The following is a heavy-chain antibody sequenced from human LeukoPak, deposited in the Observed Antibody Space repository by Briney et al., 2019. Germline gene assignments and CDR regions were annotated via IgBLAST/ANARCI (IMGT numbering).Heavy chain of an antibody. CDR2: TYYRSKWYN. J-gene: IGHJ4*02. CDR3: AARQGNLRTRPILTGYSKGGYFDY. D-gene: IGHD3-9*01. V-gene: IGHV6-1*01. CDR1: GDSVSSNSAA. Sequence: PSQTPSLTCAISGDSVSSNSAAWNWFRQSPSRGLEWLGRTYYRSKWYNDYAVSVKSRITINPDTSKNQFSLKLSSVTAADTAVYYCAARQGNLRTRPILTGYSKGGYFDYWGQGTLVTVSS.